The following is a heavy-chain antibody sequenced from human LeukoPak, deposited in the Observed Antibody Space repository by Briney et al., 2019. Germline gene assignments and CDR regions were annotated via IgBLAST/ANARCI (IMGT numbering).Heavy chain of an antibody. D-gene: IGHD5-18*01. Sequence: SETLSLTCTVSGGSISSYYWSWVRQPPGKGLEWIGYVSYSGSTDYNPSLKSRVIISIDTSKNQFSLRLRSVTAADTAVYYCARENDRYGRIDYWGQGTQVTVSS. CDR3: ARENDRYGRIDY. V-gene: IGHV4-59*01. CDR1: GGSISSYY. J-gene: IGHJ4*02. CDR2: VSYSGST.